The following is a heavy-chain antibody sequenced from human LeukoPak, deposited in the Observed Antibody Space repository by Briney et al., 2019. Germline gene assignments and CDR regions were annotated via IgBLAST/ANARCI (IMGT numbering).Heavy chain of an antibody. J-gene: IGHJ4*02. CDR2: IWYDGSNK. CDR3: ARDHSGRVLDY. CDR1: GFTFSNYA. V-gene: IGHV3-33*01. Sequence: PGGSLRLSCAASGFTFSNYAMHWVRQAPGKGLEWVAVIWYDGSNKYYVDSVKGRFTISRDNSKNTLYLQMNSLRAEDTAVYYCARDHSGRVLDYWGQGTLVTVSS. D-gene: IGHD3-10*01.